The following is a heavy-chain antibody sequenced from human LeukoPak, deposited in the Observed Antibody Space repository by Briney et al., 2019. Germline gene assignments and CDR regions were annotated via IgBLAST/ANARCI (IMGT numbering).Heavy chain of an antibody. V-gene: IGHV3-23*01. CDR3: AKDVSKIGEGGSVSDY. D-gene: IGHD3-16*01. CDR1: GFTFSSYA. Sequence: GGSLRLFCAASGFTFSSYALSWVRQAPGKGLEWVSAISGSGGRTSYADSAKGRFTISRDNSKNTLYLQMNSLRAEDTAVYYCAKDVSKIGEGGSVSDYWGQGTLVTVSS. CDR2: ISGSGGRT. J-gene: IGHJ4*02.